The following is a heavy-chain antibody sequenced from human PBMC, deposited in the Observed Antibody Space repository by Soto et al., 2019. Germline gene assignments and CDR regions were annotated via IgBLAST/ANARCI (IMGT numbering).Heavy chain of an antibody. CDR1: GYTFTTYD. Sequence: QVQLVQSGAEVKKPGASVKVSCKASGYTFTTYDINWVRQAPGQALKWVGWINTYNGNTNYAQKLQGRITMTTDTSTSTAYMELKSLRSDDTAVYYWASWAGQVHGFGGPFDSWGQGTLVTVSS. CDR3: ASWAGQVHGFGGPFDS. J-gene: IGHJ4*02. V-gene: IGHV1-18*04. CDR2: INTYNGNT. D-gene: IGHD6-19*01.